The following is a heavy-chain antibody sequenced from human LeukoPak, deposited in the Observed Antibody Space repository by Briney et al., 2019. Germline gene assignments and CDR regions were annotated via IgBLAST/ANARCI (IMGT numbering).Heavy chain of an antibody. Sequence: ASVKVSCKVSGYTLTEVSIHWVRQAPGKGLEWMGGFDPADGEAIYAQKFQGRVTLTEDTATDTAYMELSSLRSEGTAVYYCATDRYQPLSVFDYWGQGTLVTVSS. J-gene: IGHJ4*02. D-gene: IGHD2-2*01. V-gene: IGHV1-24*01. CDR3: ATDRYQPLSVFDY. CDR2: FDPADGEA. CDR1: GYTLTEVS.